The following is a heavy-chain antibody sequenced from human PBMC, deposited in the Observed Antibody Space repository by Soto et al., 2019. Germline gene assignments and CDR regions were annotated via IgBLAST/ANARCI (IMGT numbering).Heavy chain of an antibody. Sequence: GGSLRLSCAASGFSFSSSGMHWVRQAPGKGLEWVSAIRDGGNNTYYADSVKGRFTISRDNSKNTLYLQMNSLRAEDTAVYYCAKDMHNWNYYYGMDVWGQGTTVTVSS. CDR3: AKDMHNWNYYYGMDV. CDR1: GFSFSSSG. V-gene: IGHV3-23*01. CDR2: IRDGGNNT. D-gene: IGHD1-20*01. J-gene: IGHJ6*02.